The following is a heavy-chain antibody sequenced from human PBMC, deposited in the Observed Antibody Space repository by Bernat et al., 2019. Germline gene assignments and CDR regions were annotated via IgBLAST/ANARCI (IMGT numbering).Heavy chain of an antibody. D-gene: IGHD6-19*01. CDR2: ISSSGGNI. CDR3: ASRIAVTGSWRGS. J-gene: IGHJ5*02. V-gene: IGHV3-48*03. Sequence: EVQLVESGGGLVQPGGSLRLSCAASGFTFSSYEMNWVRQAPGKGLEWVSYISSSGGNIYYADSVKGRFTISRDNTKNSLYLQLNGLRAEDTAVYYCASRIAVTGSWRGSWGQGTLVTVSS. CDR1: GFTFSSYE.